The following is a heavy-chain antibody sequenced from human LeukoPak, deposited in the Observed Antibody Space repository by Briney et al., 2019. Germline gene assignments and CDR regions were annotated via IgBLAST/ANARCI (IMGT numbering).Heavy chain of an antibody. V-gene: IGHV3-33*01. J-gene: IGHJ4*02. CDR3: ARGHSSTSSMDY. D-gene: IGHD2-2*01. CDR1: GFTFSSYG. CDR2: IWYDGSNK. Sequence: PGRSLRLSCAAPGFTFSSYGMHWVRQAPGKGLEWVAVIWYDGSNKYYADSVKGRFTISRDNSKNTLYLQMNSLRAEDTAVYYCARGHSSTSSMDYWGQGTLVTVSS.